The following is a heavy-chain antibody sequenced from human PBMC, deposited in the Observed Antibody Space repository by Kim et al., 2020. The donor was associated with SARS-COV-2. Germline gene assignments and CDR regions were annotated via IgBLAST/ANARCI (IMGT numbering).Heavy chain of an antibody. CDR2: IYYSGST. CDR3: ARRGVPQTFDY. V-gene: IGHV4-59*08. J-gene: IGHJ4*02. Sequence: SETLSLTCTVSGGSISSYYWSWIRQPPGKGLEWIGYIYYSGSTNYNPSLKSRVTISVDTSKNQFSLKLSSVTAADTAVYYCARRGVPQTFDYWGQGTLVTVSS. CDR1: GGSISSYY. D-gene: IGHD3-16*01.